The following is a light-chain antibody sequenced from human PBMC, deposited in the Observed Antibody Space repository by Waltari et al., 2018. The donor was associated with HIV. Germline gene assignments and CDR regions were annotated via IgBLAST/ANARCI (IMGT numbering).Light chain of an antibody. Sequence: QSALTQPASVSGSPGQSITIPCPGTSSDVGAYNYVSWYQLHPGKAPKLMIYDVSNRPSGVSDRFSGSKSANTASLTISGLQAEDEAHYYCSSYTSSSTVVFGGGTKLTVL. CDR2: DVS. J-gene: IGLJ2*01. V-gene: IGLV2-14*03. CDR1: SSDVGAYNY. CDR3: SSYTSSSTVV.